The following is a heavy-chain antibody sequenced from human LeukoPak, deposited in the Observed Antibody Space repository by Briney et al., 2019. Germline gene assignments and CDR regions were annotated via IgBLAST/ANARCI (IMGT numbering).Heavy chain of an antibody. J-gene: IGHJ4*02. CDR3: ARDSYYDSSGYLDY. Sequence: GGSLGLSCAASGFTFSSYGMHWVRQAPGKGLEWVAVISYDGSNKYYADSVKGRFTISRDNSKNTLYLQMNSLRAEDTAVYYCARDSYYDSSGYLDYWGQGTLVTVSS. CDR1: GFTFSSYG. D-gene: IGHD3-22*01. V-gene: IGHV3-30*03. CDR2: ISYDGSNK.